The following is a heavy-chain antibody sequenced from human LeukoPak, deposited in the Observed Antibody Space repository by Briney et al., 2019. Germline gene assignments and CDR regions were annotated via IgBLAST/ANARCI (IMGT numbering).Heavy chain of an antibody. V-gene: IGHV4-4*09. CDR3: AGGSKTYYYYYYMDV. J-gene: IGHJ6*03. CDR2: IYTSGST. Sequence: TPSETLSLTCTVSGGSISSYYWSRIRQPPGKGLEWIGYIYTSGSTNYNPSLKSRVTISVDTSKNQFSLKLSSVTAADTAVYYCAGGSKTYYYYYYMDVWGKGTTVTVSS. D-gene: IGHD3-16*01. CDR1: GGSISSYY.